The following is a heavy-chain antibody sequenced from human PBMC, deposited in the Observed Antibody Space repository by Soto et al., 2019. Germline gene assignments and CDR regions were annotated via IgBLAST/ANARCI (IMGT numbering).Heavy chain of an antibody. D-gene: IGHD3-3*01. J-gene: IGHJ4*02. CDR2: IAADGSRE. Sequence: QVQLVESGGDVVQPGTSLRLSCVASGFTLSGHAMHWVRQAPGEGLEWLAIIAADGSREYYADSVKGRFTISRDNSRNTLHLQLNSLIVEDTAIYYCARDIWSRGNLGLADYWGQGTLVTVSS. CDR1: GFTLSGHA. CDR3: ARDIWSRGNLGLADY. V-gene: IGHV3-30-3*01.